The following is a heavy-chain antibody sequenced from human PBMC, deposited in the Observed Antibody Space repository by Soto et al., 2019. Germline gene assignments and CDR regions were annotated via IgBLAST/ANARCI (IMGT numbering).Heavy chain of an antibody. J-gene: IGHJ5*02. CDR1: GGSISGYY. D-gene: IGHD5-18*01. CDR2: IYSDGTT. V-gene: IGHV4-4*07. CDR3: ARDRGYRSGSFGS. Sequence: SETLSLTCIVSGGSISGYYWSWLRQPAGKELEWIGRIYSDGTTNYNPSLKGRGTMSVDTSKKQISLKLASVTAADTAMYYCARDRGYRSGSFGSWGQGVLVTVS.